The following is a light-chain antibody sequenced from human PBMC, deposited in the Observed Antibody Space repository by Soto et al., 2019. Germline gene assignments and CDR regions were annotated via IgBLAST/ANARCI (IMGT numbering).Light chain of an antibody. J-gene: IGLJ2*01. Sequence: QSALTQPASVSGSPGQSITISCTGTSSDVGGYNYVSWYQQHPGKAPKLMIYDVSNRPSGVSNRFSGSKSGNTASLTISGIQAEDEADYYSRSYTSSSTYVVFGGGTKLTVL. CDR3: RSYTSSSTYVV. CDR2: DVS. V-gene: IGLV2-14*01. CDR1: SSDVGGYNY.